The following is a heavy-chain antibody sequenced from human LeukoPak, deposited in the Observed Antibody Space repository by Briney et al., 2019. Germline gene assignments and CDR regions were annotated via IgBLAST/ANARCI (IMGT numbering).Heavy chain of an antibody. CDR2: ISGSGGST. Sequence: GGSLRLPCAASGFTFSSYAMSWVRQAPGKGLEWVSAISGSGGSTYYADSVKGRFTISRDNSKNTLYLQMNSLRAEDTAVYYCAKTDPLYYDSSSSFDYWGQGTLVTVSS. CDR1: GFTFSSYA. V-gene: IGHV3-23*01. J-gene: IGHJ4*02. CDR3: AKTDPLYYDSSSSFDY. D-gene: IGHD3-22*01.